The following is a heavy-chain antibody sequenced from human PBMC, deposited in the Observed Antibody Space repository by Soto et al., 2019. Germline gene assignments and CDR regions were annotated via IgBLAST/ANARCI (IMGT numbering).Heavy chain of an antibody. D-gene: IGHD3-10*01. CDR1: GASVSGQY. CDR2: IIPTGST. CDR3: ARGGITMAWNYYYYGMDV. V-gene: IGHV4-34*01. Sequence: SETLSLTCAVSGASVSGQYWGWVRQPPGKGLEWVGEIIPTGSTTYNPSLKSRLSFSLDTSNNHFSLNLSSVSVADTAVYYCARGGITMAWNYYYYGMDVWGQGTTVTV. J-gene: IGHJ6*02.